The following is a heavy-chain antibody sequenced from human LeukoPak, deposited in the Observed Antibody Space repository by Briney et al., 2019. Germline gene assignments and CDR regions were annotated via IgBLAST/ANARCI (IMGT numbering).Heavy chain of an antibody. J-gene: IGHJ5*02. V-gene: IGHV1-69*13. CDR3: ASGLDQLRIGWFDP. CDR2: IIPIFGTA. D-gene: IGHD2-2*01. Sequence: SVKVSCKASRGTFSSYAISWVRQAPGQRLEWMGGIIPIFGTANYAQKFQGRVTITADESTSTAYMELSSLRSEDTAVYYCASGLDQLRIGWFDPWGQGTLVTVSS. CDR1: RGTFSSYA.